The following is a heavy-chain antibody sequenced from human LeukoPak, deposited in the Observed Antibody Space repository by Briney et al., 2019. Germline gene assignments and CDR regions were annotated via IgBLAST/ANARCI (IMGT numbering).Heavy chain of an antibody. CDR2: IYYSAST. CDR1: GGSVSSGSYY. V-gene: IGHV4-61*01. J-gene: IGHJ4*02. Sequence: SETLSLTCTVSGGSVSSGSYYWSWIRQPPGKGLEWIGYIYYSASTNYSPSLKSRVTISVDTSNNQFSLKLSSVTAADTAVYYCARGSRGYSYGWGQGTLVTVSS. CDR3: ARGSRGYSYG. D-gene: IGHD5-18*01.